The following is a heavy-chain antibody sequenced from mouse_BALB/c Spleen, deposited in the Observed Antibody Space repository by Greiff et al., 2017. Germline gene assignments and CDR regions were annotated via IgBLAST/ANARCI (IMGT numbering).Heavy chain of an antibody. Sequence: EVKVVESGGGLVQPGGSRKLSCAASGFTFSSFGMHWVRQAPEKGLEWVAYISSGSSTIYYADTVKGRFTISRDNPKNTLFLQMTSLRSEDTAMYYCASRDYYGSSYRFAYWGQGTLVTVSA. D-gene: IGHD1-1*01. CDR3: ASRDYYGSSYRFAY. CDR1: GFTFSSFG. J-gene: IGHJ3*01. CDR2: ISSGSSTI. V-gene: IGHV5-17*02.